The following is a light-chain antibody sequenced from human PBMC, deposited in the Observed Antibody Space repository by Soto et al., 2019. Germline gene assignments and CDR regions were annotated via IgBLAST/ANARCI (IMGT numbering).Light chain of an antibody. V-gene: IGKV3-15*01. Sequence: EIVRTQSPATLSVSPGEGAILSCRASQSVSSNLTWYQQKPGQAPRLLIYGASTRATGVPARFSGSGSGTEFPLTIRSLQSEDFAVYFWQRYNAWWTFGQGTTVEIK. CDR2: GAS. CDR3: QRYNAWWT. J-gene: IGKJ1*01. CDR1: QSVSSN.